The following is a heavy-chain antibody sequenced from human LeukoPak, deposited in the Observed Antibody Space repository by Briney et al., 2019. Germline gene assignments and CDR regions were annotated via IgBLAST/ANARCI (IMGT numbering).Heavy chain of an antibody. J-gene: IGHJ4*02. CDR2: IYTSRST. CDR1: GGSISSGSYY. CDR3: ARPMYYYGSGSYRD. Sequence: SQTLSLTCTVSGGSISSGSYYWSWIRQPAGKGLEWIGHIYTSRSTNYNPSLKSRVTISVDTSKNQFSLKLSSVTAADTAVYYCARPMYYYGSGSYRDWGQGTLVTVSS. D-gene: IGHD3-10*01. V-gene: IGHV4-61*09.